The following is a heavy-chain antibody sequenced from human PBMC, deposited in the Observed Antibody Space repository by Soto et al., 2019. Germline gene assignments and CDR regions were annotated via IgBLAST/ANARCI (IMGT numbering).Heavy chain of an antibody. J-gene: IGHJ6*02. CDR1: GFTFSSYA. Sequence: QVQLVESGGGVVLPGRSLRLSCAASGFTFSSYAMHWVRQAPGKGLEWVAVISYDGSNKYYADSVKGRFTISRDNSKNTLYLQMNSLRAEDTAVYYCARDKAYYYYGMDVWGQGTTVTVSS. CDR3: ARDKAYYYYGMDV. V-gene: IGHV3-30-3*01. CDR2: ISYDGSNK.